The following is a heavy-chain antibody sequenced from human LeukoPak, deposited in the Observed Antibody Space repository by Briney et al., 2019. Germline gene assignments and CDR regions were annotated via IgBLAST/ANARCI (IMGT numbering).Heavy chain of an antibody. CDR3: ASQNAVAGTYY. CDR2: VNPSGGST. D-gene: IGHD6-19*01. V-gene: IGHV1-46*03. Sequence: ASVKVSCKASGYTFTSYYMHWVRQAPGQGLEWMGIVNPSGGSTSYAQKFQGSATMTRDTSTSTVYMDLRSLRSEDTAVYYCASQNAVAGTYYWGQGTLVTVSS. CDR1: GYTFTSYY. J-gene: IGHJ4*02.